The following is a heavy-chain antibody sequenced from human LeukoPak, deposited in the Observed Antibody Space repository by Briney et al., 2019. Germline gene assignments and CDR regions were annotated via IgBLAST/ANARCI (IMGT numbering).Heavy chain of an antibody. CDR2: ISGSSSTI. CDR1: GFTFSTYS. Sequence: GGSLRLSCAASGFTFSTYSMYWVRQAPGKGLEWVSYISGSSSTIYYADSVKGRFTISRDNAKNSLYLQMNSLRVEDTAVYYCARTDGFDPWGQGTLVTVSS. CDR3: ARTDGFDP. J-gene: IGHJ5*02. V-gene: IGHV3-48*01.